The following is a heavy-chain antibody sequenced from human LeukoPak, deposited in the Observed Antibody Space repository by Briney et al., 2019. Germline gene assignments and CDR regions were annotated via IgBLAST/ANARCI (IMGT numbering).Heavy chain of an antibody. V-gene: IGHV1-69*13. J-gene: IGHJ5*02. Sequence: ASVTVSYKASGYTFTTYGVSWVRQAPGQGLEWMGGIIPIFGTANYAQKFQGRVTITADESTSTAYMELSSLRSEDTAVYYCARSRLSSWLQTPNWFDPWGQGTLVTVSS. CDR2: IIPIFGTA. CDR1: GYTFTTYG. CDR3: ARSRLSSWLQTPNWFDP. D-gene: IGHD5-24*01.